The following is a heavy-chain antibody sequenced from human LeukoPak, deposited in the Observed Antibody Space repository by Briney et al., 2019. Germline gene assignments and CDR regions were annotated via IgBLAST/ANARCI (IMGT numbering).Heavy chain of an antibody. V-gene: IGHV4-59*01. Sequence: SETLSLTCTVSGGSITNYYWSWIRQPPGKGLEWIGYFSYSGSTTYNPSLKSRVTISVDTSKNQFSLKLSSVTAADTAVYYCARYDSSGRTFDYWGQGTLVTVSS. CDR3: ARYDSSGRTFDY. J-gene: IGHJ4*02. D-gene: IGHD3-22*01. CDR2: FSYSGST. CDR1: GGSITNYY.